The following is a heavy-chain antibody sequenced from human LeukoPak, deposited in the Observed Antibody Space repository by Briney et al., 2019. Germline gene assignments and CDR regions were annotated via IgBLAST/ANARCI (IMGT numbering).Heavy chain of an antibody. D-gene: IGHD1-1*01. J-gene: IGHJ2*01. V-gene: IGHV1-69*13. Sequence: SVKVSCKASGGTFSSYAISWVRQAPGQGLEWMGGIIPIFGTANYAQKFQGRVTITADESTSTAYMELSSLRSEDTAVYYCATTPPLTGYFDLWGRGTLVTVSS. CDR1: GGTFSSYA. CDR3: ATTPPLTGYFDL. CDR2: IIPIFGTA.